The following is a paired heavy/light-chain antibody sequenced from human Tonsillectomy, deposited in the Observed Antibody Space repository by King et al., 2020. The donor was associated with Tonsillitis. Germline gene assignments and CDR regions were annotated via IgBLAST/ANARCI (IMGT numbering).Light chain of an antibody. J-gene: IGLJ3*02. V-gene: IGLV2-14*01. Sequence: QSALTQPASVSGSPEQSITISCTGTSSDVGAFNYVSWFQQHPGKAPKLMIYDVSNRPSGVSDRFSGSKSGNTASLTISGLQAEDEADYYCSSYAGNSDWLFGGGTKVTVL. CDR2: DVS. CDR1: SSDVGAFNY. CDR3: SSYAGNSDWL.
Heavy chain of an antibody. CDR1: GYNFIGYF. CDR3: VVPGQWLGIFEY. J-gene: IGHJ4*02. Sequence: QVQLVQSGAEVKKSGASVRVSCKTSGYNFIGYFMHWVRQAPGQGLEWMGWINPNSGGTNYAQKFQGRVTLTRDRSVTTVYMDLSRLTPDDTAVYYCVVPGQWLGIFEYWGQGTLVSVSS. V-gene: IGHV1-2*02. D-gene: IGHD6-19*01. CDR2: INPNSGGT.